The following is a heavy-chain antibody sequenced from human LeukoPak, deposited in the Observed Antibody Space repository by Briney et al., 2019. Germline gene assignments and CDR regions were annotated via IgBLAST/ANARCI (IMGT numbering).Heavy chain of an antibody. D-gene: IGHD1-26*01. J-gene: IGHJ1*01. CDR3: ATLESGSHVAEYFQH. V-gene: IGHV1-2*02. Sequence: GASVKVSCKASGYTFTDYYIHWVRQAPGQGLEWMGWSNPTNGGTHSAQNFHGRVTMTRDTSISTAYMELSSLKSDDTAVYYCATLESGSHVAEYFQHWGQGTLVTVSS. CDR2: SNPTNGGT. CDR1: GYTFTDYY.